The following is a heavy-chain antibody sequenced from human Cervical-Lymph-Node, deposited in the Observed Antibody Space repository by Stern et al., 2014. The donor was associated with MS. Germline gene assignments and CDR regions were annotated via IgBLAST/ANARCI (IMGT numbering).Heavy chain of an antibody. J-gene: IGHJ4*02. CDR1: GGTFSSYA. CDR2: IIPIFGTA. V-gene: IGHV1-69*01. CDR3: ARGPYDYYGSGSYTFDY. D-gene: IGHD3-10*01. Sequence: VQLEESGAEVKKPGSSVKVSCKASGGTFSSYAISWVRQAPGQGLEWMGGIIPIFGTANYAQKFQGRVTITADESTSTAYMELSSLRSEDTAVYYCARGPYDYYGSGSYTFDYWGQGTLVTVSS.